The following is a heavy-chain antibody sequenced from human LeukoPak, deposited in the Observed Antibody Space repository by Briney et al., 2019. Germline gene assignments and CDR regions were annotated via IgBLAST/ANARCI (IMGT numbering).Heavy chain of an antibody. D-gene: IGHD1-26*01. V-gene: IGHV4-4*07. J-gene: IGHJ4*02. CDR3: ASEWELLPRY. CDR1: GFTFSSYA. Sequence: GSLRLSCAASGFTFSSYAMSWIRQPAGKGLEWIGRIYTSGSTNYNPSLKSRVTMSVDTSKNQFSLKLSSVTAADTAVYYCASEWELLPRYWGQGTLVTVSS. CDR2: IYTSGST.